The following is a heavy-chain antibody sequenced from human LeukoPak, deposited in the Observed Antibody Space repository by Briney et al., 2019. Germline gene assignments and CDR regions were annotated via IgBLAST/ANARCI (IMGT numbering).Heavy chain of an antibody. CDR1: VYSLSSGYY. CDR3: ARCLLDRSKSPKSYDYVWGSYRYGEFDY. J-gene: IGHJ4*02. CDR2: IYHSGGT. V-gene: IGHV4-38-2*02. Sequence: SETLSLTCTVSVYSLSSGYYWGWIRPPPGKGLEWIGSIYHSGGTYYNPSLKSRVTISVDTSKNQFSLKLSTVTAADTAVYYCARCLLDRSKSPKSYDYVWGSYRYGEFDYWGQGTLVTVSS. D-gene: IGHD3-16*02.